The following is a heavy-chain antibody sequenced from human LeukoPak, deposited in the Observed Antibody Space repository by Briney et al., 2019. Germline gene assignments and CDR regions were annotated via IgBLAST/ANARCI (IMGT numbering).Heavy chain of an antibody. V-gene: IGHV1-18*01. Sequence: GASVKVSCKASGYTFTSYGISWVRQAPGQGLEWMGWISAYNGNTNYAQKLQGRVTMTTDTSTRTAYMELRSLRSDDTAVYYCARAKDSYGYSGFDYWGQGTLVTVSS. CDR1: GYTFTSYG. D-gene: IGHD5-18*01. J-gene: IGHJ4*02. CDR3: ARAKDSYGYSGFDY. CDR2: ISAYNGNT.